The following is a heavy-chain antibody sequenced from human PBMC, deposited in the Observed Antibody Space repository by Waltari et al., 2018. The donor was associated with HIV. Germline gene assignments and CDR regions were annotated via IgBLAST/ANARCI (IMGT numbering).Heavy chain of an antibody. Sequence: QVQLQESGPGLAKPAQTLSLTCSGFGDSILTGGYMLGWFRLSAERGMEWIGRVYGGGNTYYNPSLRSRVTISIDTAKNQHSLNLTSVTAADSAVYFCATSKVLSGNYFYGLDVWGQGTTVIVSS. CDR3: ATSKVLSGNYFYGLDV. V-gene: IGHV4-61*02. D-gene: IGHD3-3*01. J-gene: IGHJ6*02. CDR2: VYGGGNT. CDR1: GDSILTGGYM.